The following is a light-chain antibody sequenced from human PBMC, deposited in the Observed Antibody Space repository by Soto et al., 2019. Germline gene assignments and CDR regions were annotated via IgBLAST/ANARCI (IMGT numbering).Light chain of an antibody. CDR3: QAWDSSTRVV. J-gene: IGLJ2*01. Sequence: SYELTQPPSVSVSPGQTASITCSGDKLGDKYACWYQQKPGQYPVLVIYQASKRPSGIPERFSGSNSGNTATLTISGTQAMDEADYYCQAWDSSTRVVFGGGTKVTVL. CDR1: KLGDKY. CDR2: QAS. V-gene: IGLV3-1*01.